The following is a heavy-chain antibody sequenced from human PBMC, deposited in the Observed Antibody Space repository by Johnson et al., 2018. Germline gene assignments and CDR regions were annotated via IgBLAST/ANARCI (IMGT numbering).Heavy chain of an antibody. J-gene: IGHJ4*02. D-gene: IGHD6-19*01. V-gene: IGHV3-74*03. CDR2: INSHGSIP. CDR3: ARDPRYSTGPFDH. CDR1: AFTLSNYW. Sequence: VQLGESGGGVVQPGGSRGLCCAASAFTLSNYWMHWVRQAPGTGLVWVSRINSHGSIPTYADSVRGRFTISREHAKNTLYPQMNSLTGEDTAVYYCARDPRYSTGPFDHWGQGTLVTVSS.